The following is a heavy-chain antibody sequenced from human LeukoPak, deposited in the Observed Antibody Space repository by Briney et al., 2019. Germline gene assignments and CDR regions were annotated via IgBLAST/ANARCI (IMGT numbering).Heavy chain of an antibody. CDR3: AKEGTPMASSHFDY. CDR1: GFTFDNYA. CDR2: ISWNSGTI. V-gene: IGHV3-9*01. D-gene: IGHD5-18*01. Sequence: GGSLRLSCAASGFTFDNYAMNWVRQVPGKGLEWISLISWNSGTIGYADSVKGRFTISRDNSDNTLYLQMNSLRDEDTAIYYCAKEGTPMASSHFDYWGQGTLIAVSS. J-gene: IGHJ4*02.